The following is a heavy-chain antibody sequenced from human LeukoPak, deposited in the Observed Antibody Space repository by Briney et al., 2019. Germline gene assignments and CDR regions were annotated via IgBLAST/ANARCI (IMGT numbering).Heavy chain of an antibody. CDR2: IYYSGST. CDR3: ARLAAGTAHYYYYGMDV. CDR1: GGSISSSSYY. J-gene: IGHJ6*02. V-gene: IGHV4-39*01. D-gene: IGHD6-19*01. Sequence: SETLCLTCTVSGGSISSSSYYWGWIRQPPGKGLEWIGSIYYSGSTYYNPSLKSRVTISVDTSKNQLSLKLSSVTAADTAVYYCARLAAGTAHYYYYGMDVWGQGTTVTVSS.